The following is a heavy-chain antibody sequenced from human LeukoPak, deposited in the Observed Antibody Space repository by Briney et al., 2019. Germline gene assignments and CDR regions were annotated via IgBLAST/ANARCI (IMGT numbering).Heavy chain of an antibody. V-gene: IGHV4-59*11. J-gene: IGHJ2*01. Sequence: PVPLSLTRNLSGGSISGHHWGWIRQPAGTEMEWIGYIYYNGGTSYNPSLKSRVTISVDTSKNQFSLHLNAVTAADTAVYYCARDSAARSDLWGRGTLVTVAS. D-gene: IGHD2-15*01. CDR3: ARDSAARSDL. CDR2: IYYNGGT. CDR1: GGSISGHH.